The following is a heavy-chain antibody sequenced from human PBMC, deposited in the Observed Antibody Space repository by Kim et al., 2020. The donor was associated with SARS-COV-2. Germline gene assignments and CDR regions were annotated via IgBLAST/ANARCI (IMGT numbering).Heavy chain of an antibody. CDR1: GFTFSEYY. D-gene: IGHD2-2*02. Sequence: GGSLRLSCAASGFTFSEYYMSWIRQAPGKGLEWLSHISGSSGSTIYADSVRGRVTISRDNAKRSLYLQLNSLSAEDTALYYCARGGLYRDFDYWGQGTLVTVSS. CDR2: ISGSSGST. J-gene: IGHJ4*02. CDR3: ARGGLYRDFDY. V-gene: IGHV3-11*05.